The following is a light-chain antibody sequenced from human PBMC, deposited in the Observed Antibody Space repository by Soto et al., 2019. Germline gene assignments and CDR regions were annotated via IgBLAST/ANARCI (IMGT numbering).Light chain of an antibody. CDR3: QKLNGDPPFT. J-gene: IGKJ3*01. CDR1: QDIGSY. Sequence: IQLTQSPSSLSASVGDRVTITCRVSQDIGSYLGWYQQIPGKAPKLLISAAATLQSGVPPRFSGSGSGTEFTLTISSLQPEDFATYFCQKLNGDPPFTFGPGTTVEIK. V-gene: IGKV1-9*01. CDR2: AAA.